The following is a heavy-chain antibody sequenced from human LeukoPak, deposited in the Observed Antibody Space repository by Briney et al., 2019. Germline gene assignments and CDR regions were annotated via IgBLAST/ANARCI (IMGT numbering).Heavy chain of an antibody. D-gene: IGHD1-26*01. CDR3: ARDGRPLDY. CDR1: GFTFSKSW. V-gene: IGHV3-7*01. J-gene: IGHJ4*02. Sequence: GGSLRLSCAASGFTFSKSWMSWVRQAPGKGLEWVANIKEDGTEIYYMDSVKGRFTISRDSAKNSLYLQMNSLRAEDTAVYYCARDGRPLDYWGQGTLVTVSS. CDR2: IKEDGTEI.